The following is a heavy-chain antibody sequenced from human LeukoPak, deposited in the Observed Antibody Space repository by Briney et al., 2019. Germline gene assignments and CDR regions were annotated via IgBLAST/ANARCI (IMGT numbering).Heavy chain of an antibody. CDR3: AKDQGVHLFDI. Sequence: GGSLRLSCAASGFTFSSYAMSWVRQAPGKGLEWVSAISGSGDSTYHADSVKGRFTISRDNSKNTLYLQMNSLRAEDTAVYCCAKDQGVHLFDIWGHGTMVTVSS. CDR2: ISGSGDST. D-gene: IGHD2-21*01. J-gene: IGHJ3*02. CDR1: GFTFSSYA. V-gene: IGHV3-23*01.